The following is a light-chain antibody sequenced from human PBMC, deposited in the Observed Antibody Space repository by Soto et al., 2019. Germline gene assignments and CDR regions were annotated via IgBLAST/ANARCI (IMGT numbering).Light chain of an antibody. V-gene: IGLV2-11*01. J-gene: IGLJ3*02. CDR3: AAWDDRLNGWV. Sequence: QSVLTQPRSVSGSPGQSVTISCTGTSSDVGGYNYVSWYQQYPGKAPKLIIYDVTKRPSGVPDRFSGSKSGSSASLAISGLQSEDEADYYCAAWDDRLNGWVFGGGTKLTVL. CDR1: SSDVGGYNY. CDR2: DVT.